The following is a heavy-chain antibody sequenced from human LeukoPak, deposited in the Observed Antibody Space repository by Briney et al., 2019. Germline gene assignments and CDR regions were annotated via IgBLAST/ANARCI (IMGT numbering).Heavy chain of an antibody. D-gene: IGHD2-2*01. CDR1: GVTFSSYG. Sequence: GGTLRLSCAASGVTFSSYGMSWVRQAPGKGLEWVSAISGSGGSTYYADSVKGRFTISRDNSMNTRSLQMNSLRAEDTAIYYCARGFYCSSSTCLDYWGQGTLVTVSA. CDR2: ISGSGGST. CDR3: ARGFYCSSSTCLDY. V-gene: IGHV3-23*01. J-gene: IGHJ4*02.